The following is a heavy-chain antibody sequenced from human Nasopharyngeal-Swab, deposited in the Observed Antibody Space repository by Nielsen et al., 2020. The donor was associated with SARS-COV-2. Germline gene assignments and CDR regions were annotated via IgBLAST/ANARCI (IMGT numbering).Heavy chain of an antibody. CDR3: ARDCFESSGWTEDGDYFDY. J-gene: IGHJ4*02. V-gene: IGHV3-21*01. D-gene: IGHD6-19*01. Sequence: GGSLRLSCVGSGFTFSAYTINWVRQAPGKGLEWVSSISSSGTSTHYAESVKGRFAISKDNAKSSVFLQMNSLGVEDTAVYYCARDCFESSGWTEDGDYFDYWGQGTLVTVSS. CDR2: ISSSGTST. CDR1: GFTFSAYT.